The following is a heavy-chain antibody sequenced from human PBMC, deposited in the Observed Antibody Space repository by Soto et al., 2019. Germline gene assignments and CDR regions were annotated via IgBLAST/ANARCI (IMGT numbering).Heavy chain of an antibody. Sequence: WPQHSPGQGLEWMGIINPSGGSTSNAQKLQGRVTMTTDTSTSTAYMELRSLRSDDTAVYYCARGSYDILTGPDYWGQGTLVTVSS. J-gene: IGHJ4*02. CDR3: ARGSYDILTGPDY. CDR2: INPSGGST. D-gene: IGHD3-9*01. V-gene: IGHV1-46*01.